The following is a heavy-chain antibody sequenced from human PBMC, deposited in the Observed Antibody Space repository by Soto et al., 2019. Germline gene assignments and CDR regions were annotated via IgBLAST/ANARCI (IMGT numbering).Heavy chain of an antibody. CDR1: GYTLTELS. Sequence: GASVKVSCKVSGYTLTELSMHWVRQAPGKGLEWMGGFDPEDGETIYAQKFQGRVTMTEDTSTDTAYMELSSLRSEDTAVYYCATDSYGPDAFDIRGQGTMVTVSS. J-gene: IGHJ3*02. CDR3: ATDSYGPDAFDI. D-gene: IGHD4-17*01. V-gene: IGHV1-24*01. CDR2: FDPEDGET.